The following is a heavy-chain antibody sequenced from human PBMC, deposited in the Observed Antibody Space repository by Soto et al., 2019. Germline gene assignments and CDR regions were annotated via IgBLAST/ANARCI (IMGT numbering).Heavy chain of an antibody. Sequence: GGSLRLSCAASGFTFSSYAMHWVRQAPGKGLEWVAVISYDGSNIYYADSVKGRFTISRDNSKNTLYLQMNSLRAEDTAVYYCSATAAHPNYYYGMDVWGQGTTVTVSS. CDR3: SATAAHPNYYYGMDV. D-gene: IGHD2-21*02. CDR2: ISYDGSNI. J-gene: IGHJ6*02. V-gene: IGHV3-30-3*01. CDR1: GFTFSSYA.